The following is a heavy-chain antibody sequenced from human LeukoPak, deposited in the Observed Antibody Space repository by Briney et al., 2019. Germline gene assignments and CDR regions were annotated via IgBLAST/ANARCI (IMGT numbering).Heavy chain of an antibody. CDR1: GYTFIGYD. CDR3: ARGYCSSASCYTLDY. D-gene: IGHD2-2*02. Sequence: ASVKVSCKASGYTFIGYDLHWVRQPPGQGLEWMGSINPHSGSTNSAQKFQGRVTMTRDTSISTAYMELSSLRSEDTAVYYCARGYCSSASCYTLDYWGQGTLVTVSS. V-gene: IGHV1-2*02. CDR2: INPHSGST. J-gene: IGHJ4*02.